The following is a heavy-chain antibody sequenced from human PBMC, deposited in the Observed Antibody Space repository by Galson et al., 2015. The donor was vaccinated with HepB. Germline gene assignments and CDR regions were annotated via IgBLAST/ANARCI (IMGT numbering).Heavy chain of an antibody. CDR3: ARDPYYYDSSGYYSGPFDY. Sequence: SVTVSCKASGGTFSSYAISWVRQAPGQGLEWMGGIIPIFGTANYAQKFQGRVTITADESTSTAYMELSSLRSEDTAVYYCARDPYYYDSSGYYSGPFDYWGQGTLVTVSS. V-gene: IGHV1-69*13. CDR2: IIPIFGTA. D-gene: IGHD3-22*01. J-gene: IGHJ4*02. CDR1: GGTFSSYA.